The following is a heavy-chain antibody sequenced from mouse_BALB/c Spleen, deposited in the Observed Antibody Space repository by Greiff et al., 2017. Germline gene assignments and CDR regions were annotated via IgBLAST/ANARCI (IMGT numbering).Heavy chain of an antibody. Sequence: QVQLKQSGAELARPGASVKMSCKASGYTFTSYTMHWVKQRPGQGLEWIGYINPSSGYTNYNQKFKDKATLTADKSSSTAYMQLSSLTSEDSAVYYCARYHYRSYAMDYWGQGTSVTVSS. D-gene: IGHD2-14*01. CDR2: INPSSGYT. CDR1: GYTFTSYT. V-gene: IGHV1-4*01. J-gene: IGHJ4*01. CDR3: ARYHYRSYAMDY.